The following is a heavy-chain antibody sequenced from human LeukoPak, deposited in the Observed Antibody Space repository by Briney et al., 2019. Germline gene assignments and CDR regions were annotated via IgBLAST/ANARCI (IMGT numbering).Heavy chain of an antibody. CDR2: TYYRSKWYN. V-gene: IGHV6-1*01. J-gene: IGHJ5*02. CDR3: ARAVYGDYAVIRPLFDP. D-gene: IGHD4-17*01. Sequence: SQTLSLTCAISGDSVSSNSAAWNWIRQSPSRGLEWLGRTYYRSKWYNDYAVSVKSRITINPDTSKNQFSLQLNSVTPEDTAVYYCARAVYGDYAVIRPLFDPWGQGTLVTVSS. CDR1: GDSVSSNSAA.